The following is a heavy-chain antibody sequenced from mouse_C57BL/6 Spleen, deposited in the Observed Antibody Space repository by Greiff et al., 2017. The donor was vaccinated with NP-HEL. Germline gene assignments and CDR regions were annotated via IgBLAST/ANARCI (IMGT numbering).Heavy chain of an antibody. CDR2: INPSSGYT. D-gene: IGHD1-1*01. J-gene: IGHJ1*03. CDR3: ARTTVVDWYFDV. CDR1: GYTFTSYW. Sequence: QVQLKQSGAELAKPGASVKLSCKASGYTFTSYWMHLVKQRPGQGLEWIGYINPSSGYTKYNQKFKDKATLTADKSSSTAYMQLSSLTYEDSAVYYCARTTVVDWYFDVWGTGTTVTVSS. V-gene: IGHV1-7*01.